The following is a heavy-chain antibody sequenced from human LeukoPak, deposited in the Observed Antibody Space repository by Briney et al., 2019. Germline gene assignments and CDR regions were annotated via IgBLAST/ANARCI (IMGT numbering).Heavy chain of an antibody. D-gene: IGHD3-22*01. J-gene: IGHJ4*02. V-gene: IGHV3-23*01. CDR3: AKDGVGDYYDSSGYYYY. CDR2: ISGSGGST. Sequence: PGGSLRLSCAASGFTFSIYAMSWVRQAPGKGLEWVSAISGSGGSTYYADSVKGRFTISRDNSKNTLYLQMNSLRAEDTAVYYCAKDGVGDYYDSSGYYYYWGQGTLVTVSS. CDR1: GFTFSIYA.